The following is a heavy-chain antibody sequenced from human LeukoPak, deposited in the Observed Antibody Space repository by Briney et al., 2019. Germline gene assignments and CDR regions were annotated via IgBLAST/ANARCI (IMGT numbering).Heavy chain of an antibody. D-gene: IGHD5-18*01. V-gene: IGHV3-74*01. CDR2: IKTDGSIT. CDR3: AKGRGYNYGYIFGYFDY. J-gene: IGHJ4*02. Sequence: GGSLRLSCAASGFSFSVYWMHWVRQAPGKGPVWVSRIKTDGSITDYADSVKGRFTISRDNAKNSLYLQMNSLRAEDTALYYCAKGRGYNYGYIFGYFDYWGQGTLVTVSS. CDR1: GFSFSVYW.